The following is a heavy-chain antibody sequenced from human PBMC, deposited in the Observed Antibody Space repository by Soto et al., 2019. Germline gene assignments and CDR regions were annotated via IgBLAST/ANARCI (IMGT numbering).Heavy chain of an antibody. CDR1: GYSFTSYW. CDR2: IYPGDSDT. V-gene: IGHV5-51*01. Sequence: PGESLKISCKGSGYSFTSYWTGWVRQMPGKGLEWMGIIYPGDSDTRYSPSFQGQVTISADKSISTAYLQWSSLKASDTAMYYCARQDFSDSSGWWDYYYGMDVWGQGTTVTVSS. CDR3: ARQDFSDSSGWWDYYYGMDV. J-gene: IGHJ6*02. D-gene: IGHD6-19*01.